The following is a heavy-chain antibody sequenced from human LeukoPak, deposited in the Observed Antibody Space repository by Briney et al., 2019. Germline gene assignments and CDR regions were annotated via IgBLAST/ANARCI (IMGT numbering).Heavy chain of an antibody. CDR3: ARGPRFGELLWHWFDP. CDR1: SYSISSDYY. J-gene: IGHJ5*02. CDR2: MYHSGST. D-gene: IGHD3-10*01. V-gene: IGHV4-38-2*02. Sequence: PSETLSLTCTVSSYSISSDYYWGWIRQPPGKGLEWIGSMYHSGSTYYNPPLKSRVTISEDTSKNQFSLKLRSVTAADTAVYYCARGPRFGELLWHWFDPWGQGTLVTVSS.